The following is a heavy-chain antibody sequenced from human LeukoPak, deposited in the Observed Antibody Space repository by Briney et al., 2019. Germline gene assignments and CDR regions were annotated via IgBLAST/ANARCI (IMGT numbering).Heavy chain of an antibody. CDR3: ARDVGIAVAGLLY. D-gene: IGHD6-19*01. V-gene: IGHV3-7*05. Sequence: GGSLRLSCAASGFIFSSYWMTWVRQAPGKGLEWVANIKQDGSEKYYVDSVKGRFTISRDNAKNSLYLQMNSLRAEDTAVYYCARDVGIAVAGLLYWGQGTLVTVSS. J-gene: IGHJ4*02. CDR1: GFIFSSYW. CDR2: IKQDGSEK.